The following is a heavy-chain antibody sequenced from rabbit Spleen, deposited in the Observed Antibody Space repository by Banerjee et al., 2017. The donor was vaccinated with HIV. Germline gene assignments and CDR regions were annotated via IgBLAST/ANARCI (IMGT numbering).Heavy chain of an antibody. CDR1: GFSFSSNW. J-gene: IGHJ6*01. Sequence: QSLEESGGGLVKPGGTLTLTCTVSGFSFSSNWICWVRQAPGKGLEWIACIDTVDGDTDYATWPKGRFTISKTSSTTVTLQMTSLTAADTATYFCARDNYNGGYGAYMGLWGQGTLVTVS. D-gene: IGHD6-1*01. CDR2: IDTVDGDT. V-gene: IGHV1S40*01. CDR3: ARDNYNGGYGAYMGL.